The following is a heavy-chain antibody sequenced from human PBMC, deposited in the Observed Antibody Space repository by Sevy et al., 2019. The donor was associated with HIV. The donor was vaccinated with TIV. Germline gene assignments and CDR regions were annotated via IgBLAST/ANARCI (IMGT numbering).Heavy chain of an antibody. V-gene: IGHV4-30-2*01. CDR3: AREVVLPCYFDH. J-gene: IGHJ4*02. Sequence: SETLSLTCTVSGGSIASGDHTWTWIRQPPGQALEWIGYVMHSGGTFYNPSLRSRVTISVDTSKNQFSLNLSSVTAADTAVYYCAREVVLPCYFDHWGQGILVTVSS. CDR1: GGSIASGDHT. D-gene: IGHD2-15*01. CDR2: VMHSGGT.